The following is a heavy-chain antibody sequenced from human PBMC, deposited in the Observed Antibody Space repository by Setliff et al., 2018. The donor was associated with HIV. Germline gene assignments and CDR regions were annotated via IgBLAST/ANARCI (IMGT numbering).Heavy chain of an antibody. J-gene: IGHJ6*03. Sequence: GASVKVSCKASGYTFTSYGISWVRQAPGQGLERMGWISAYNGNTNYAQKLQGRVTLTTDTSTNTAYMELRSLRSDDAAVYYCAKTTPQPHYYYYVDVWGKGTTVTVSS. V-gene: IGHV1-18*01. D-gene: IGHD4-17*01. CDR1: GYTFTSYG. CDR2: ISAYNGNT. CDR3: AKTTPQPHYYYYVDV.